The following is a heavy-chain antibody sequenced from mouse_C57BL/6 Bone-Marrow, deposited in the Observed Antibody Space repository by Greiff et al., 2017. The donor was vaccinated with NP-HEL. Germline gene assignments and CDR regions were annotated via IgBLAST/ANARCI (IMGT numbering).Heavy chain of an antibody. V-gene: IGHV6-6*01. CDR3: TRRSGSSSPFDY. CDR2: IRNKANNHAT. CDR1: GFTFSDAW. D-gene: IGHD1-1*01. Sequence: EVQRVESGGGLVQPGGSMKLSCAASGFTFSDAWMDWVRQSPEKGLEWVAEIRNKANNHATYYAESVKGRFTISRDDSKSSVYLQMNSLRAEDTGIYYCTRRSGSSSPFDYWGQGTTLTVSS. J-gene: IGHJ2*01.